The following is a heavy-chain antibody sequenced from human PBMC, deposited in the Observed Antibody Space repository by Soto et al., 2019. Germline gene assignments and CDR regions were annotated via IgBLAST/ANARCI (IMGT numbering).Heavy chain of an antibody. D-gene: IGHD6-19*01. CDR1: GDSVSSNSAA. Sequence: PSQTLSLTCAISGDSVSSNSAAWKWIRQSPSRGLEWLGGTYYRSKWYNDYAVSVKSRITVNPDTSKNHFSLQLNSVTPDDTAVYYCARGVAGSGFDLWGQGTLVTVSS. CDR2: TYYRSKWYN. CDR3: ARGVAGSGFDL. J-gene: IGHJ4*02. V-gene: IGHV6-1*01.